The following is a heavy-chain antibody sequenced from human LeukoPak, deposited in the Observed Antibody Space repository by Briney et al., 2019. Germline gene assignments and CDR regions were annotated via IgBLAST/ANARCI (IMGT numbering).Heavy chain of an antibody. CDR3: ATYITMVRGPKYYFDY. J-gene: IGHJ4*02. CDR1: GFTFRSYW. D-gene: IGHD3-10*01. Sequence: PGGSLRLSCAASGFTFRSYWMSWVRQAQGKWLEWVANIKQDGSEKYYVDSVKGRFTISRGNAKNSLYLQMNSLRAEDTAVYYCATYITMVRGPKYYFDYWGQGILVTVSS. CDR2: IKQDGSEK. V-gene: IGHV3-7*01.